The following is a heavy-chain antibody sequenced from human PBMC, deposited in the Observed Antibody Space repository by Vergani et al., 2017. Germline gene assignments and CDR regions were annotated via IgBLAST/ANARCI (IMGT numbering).Heavy chain of an antibody. CDR1: GGSVSSGSYY. V-gene: IGHV4-61*10. Sequence: QVQLQESGPGLVKPSETLSLTCTVSGGSVSSGSYYWSWIRQPAGKGLEWIGYIYYSGSTNYNPSLKSRVTISVDTSKNQFSLKLGSVTAADTAVYYCARATAEYYYYYYYMDVWGKGTTVTVSS. CDR3: ARATAEYYYYYYYMDV. J-gene: IGHJ6*03. D-gene: IGHD4-11*01. CDR2: IYYSGST.